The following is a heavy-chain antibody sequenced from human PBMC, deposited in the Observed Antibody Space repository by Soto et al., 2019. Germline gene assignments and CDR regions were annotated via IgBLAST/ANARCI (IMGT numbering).Heavy chain of an antibody. Sequence: GGSLRLSCVASAFTSSNYWMNWVRQAPGKGLEWVANIKQDGSEKNYVDSVKGRFTISRDNAKNSLYLQMNSLRAEDTAVYYCAGSTSSWGVWGKGTTVTVSS. CDR1: AFTSSNYW. CDR3: AGSTSSWGV. J-gene: IGHJ6*04. V-gene: IGHV3-7*01. CDR2: IKQDGSEK. D-gene: IGHD6-13*01.